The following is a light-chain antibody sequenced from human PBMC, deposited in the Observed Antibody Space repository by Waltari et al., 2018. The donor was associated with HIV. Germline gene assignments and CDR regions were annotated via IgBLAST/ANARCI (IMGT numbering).Light chain of an antibody. CDR1: SSNIVAGFP. J-gene: IGLJ1*01. Sequence: QSVLTQPRSVSGAPGQRVPISCTGSSSNIVAGFPINSYQQLPGTAPKLLIYDNSNRPSGVPDRFSGSKSGTSASLAITGLQAEDEADYHCQSHDSSLSGYVFGTGTKVTVL. CDR2: DNS. V-gene: IGLV1-40*01. CDR3: QSHDSSLSGYV.